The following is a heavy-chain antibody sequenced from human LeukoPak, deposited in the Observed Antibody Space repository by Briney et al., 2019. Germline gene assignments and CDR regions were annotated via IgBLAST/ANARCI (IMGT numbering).Heavy chain of an antibody. CDR3: AGVGSSSWYQRRSRFDY. J-gene: IGHJ4*02. CDR1: GFTFSSYS. V-gene: IGHV3-21*01. Sequence: PGGSLRLSCAASGFTFSSYSTNWVRQAPGKGLEWVSSISSSSSYIYYADSVKGRFTISRDNAKNTLYLQMNSLRAEDTAVYYCAGVGSSSWYQRRSRFDYWGQGTLVTVSS. CDR2: ISSSSSYI. D-gene: IGHD6-13*01.